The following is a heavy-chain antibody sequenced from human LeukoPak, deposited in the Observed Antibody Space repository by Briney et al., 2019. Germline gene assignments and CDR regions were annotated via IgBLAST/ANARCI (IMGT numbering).Heavy chain of an antibody. CDR2: IKQDGSEK. D-gene: IGHD6-25*01. V-gene: IGHV3-7*01. Sequence: GGSLRLSCAASGFTFSRYWMSWVRQAPGKGLEWVANIKQDGSEKYYVDSVKGRFTISRDNAKNSLYLQMNSLRAEDTAVYYCASSGHDPADYWGQGTLVTVS. CDR3: ASSGHDPADY. CDR1: GFTFSRYW. J-gene: IGHJ4*02.